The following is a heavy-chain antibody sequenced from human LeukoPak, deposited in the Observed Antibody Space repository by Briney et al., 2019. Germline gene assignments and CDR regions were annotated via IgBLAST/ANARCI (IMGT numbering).Heavy chain of an antibody. Sequence: PGGSLRLSCAASGFTVSSNYMSWVRQAPGKGLEWVSVIYSGGSTYYADSVKGRFTISRDNSKNTLYLQMNSLRAEDTAVYYCARGQTPMEYYWLDPWGQGTLVTVSS. D-gene: IGHD5-18*01. J-gene: IGHJ5*02. V-gene: IGHV3-66*02. CDR2: IYSGGST. CDR3: ARGQTPMEYYWLDP. CDR1: GFTVSSNY.